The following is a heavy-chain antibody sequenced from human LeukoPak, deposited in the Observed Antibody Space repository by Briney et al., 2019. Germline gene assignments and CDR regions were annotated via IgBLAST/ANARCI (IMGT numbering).Heavy chain of an antibody. V-gene: IGHV3-74*01. CDR1: EITVSGYW. Sequence: GGLRRPSCAALEITVSGYWTTGGRQAPGNVLGWVARFNRDANSTSHADSVKGRFTTPRNNAKTTLNLQRNSLRSDNTALYYWARDPNYGDLDYWGQGTLVTVSS. D-gene: IGHD4-17*01. J-gene: IGHJ4*02. CDR2: FNRDANST. CDR3: ARDPNYGDLDY.